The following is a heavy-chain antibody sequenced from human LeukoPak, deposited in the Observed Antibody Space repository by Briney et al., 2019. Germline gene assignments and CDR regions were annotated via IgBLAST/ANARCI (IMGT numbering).Heavy chain of an antibody. Sequence: SETLSLTCTVSGDSISSSGYYWGWIRQPPGKGLEWIGSIYYSGSTYYNPSLKSRVTISVDTSKNQFSLKLSSVTAADTAVYYCARGISHDILTYYFDYWGQGTLVTVSS. CDR2: IYYSGST. J-gene: IGHJ4*02. CDR1: GDSISSSGYY. CDR3: ARGISHDILTYYFDY. D-gene: IGHD3-9*01. V-gene: IGHV4-39*07.